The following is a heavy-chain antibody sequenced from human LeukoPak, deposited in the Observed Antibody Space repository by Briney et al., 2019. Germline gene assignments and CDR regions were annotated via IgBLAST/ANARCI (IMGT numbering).Heavy chain of an antibody. CDR3: ARQQLSQLYYFDN. V-gene: IGHV4-59*01. CDR2: IYYTGST. Sequence: SETLSLTCTVTGGSISSYYWSWIRQPPGKGLEWIGYIYYTGSTNYNPSLKSRVTISVDTSKNQFSLRLSSVTAADTAVYYCARQQLSQLYYFDNWGQGTLVTVSS. CDR1: GGSISSYY. D-gene: IGHD6-13*01. J-gene: IGHJ4*02.